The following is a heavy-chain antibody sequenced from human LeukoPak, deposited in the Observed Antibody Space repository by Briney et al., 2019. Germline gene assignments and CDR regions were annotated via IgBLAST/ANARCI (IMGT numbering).Heavy chain of an antibody. CDR2: IYYSGST. V-gene: IGHV4-39*02. D-gene: IGHD5-12*01. CDR1: GGSISSRSYY. CDR3: AREIIVATTPTSFDY. J-gene: IGHJ4*02. Sequence: PSETLSLTCTVSGGSISSRSYYWGWIRQPPGKGLEWIGSIYYSGSTYYNPSLKSRVTISVDTSKNQFSLKLSSVTAADTAVYYCAREIIVATTPTSFDYWGQGTLVTVSS.